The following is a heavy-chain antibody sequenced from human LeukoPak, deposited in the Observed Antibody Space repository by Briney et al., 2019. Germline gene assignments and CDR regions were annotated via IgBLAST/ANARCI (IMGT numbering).Heavy chain of an antibody. D-gene: IGHD2-2*01. V-gene: IGHV1-2*02. CDR2: INPNSGGT. J-gene: IGHJ4*02. Sequence: ASVKVSCKASGYTFTGYYMHWVRQAPGQGLEWMGWINPNSGGTNYAQKFQGRVTMTRDASISTAYMELSRLRSDDTAMYYCARELGVPPDCSSTSCYLDYWGQGTLVTVSS. CDR3: ARELGVPPDCSSTSCYLDY. CDR1: GYTFTGYY.